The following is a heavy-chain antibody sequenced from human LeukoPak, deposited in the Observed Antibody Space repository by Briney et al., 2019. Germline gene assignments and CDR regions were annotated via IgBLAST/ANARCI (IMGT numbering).Heavy chain of an antibody. CDR1: GFTFSSYA. Sequence: GGSRRLSCAASGFTFSSYAMSWVRQAPGKGLEWVSAISGSGDSTYYADSVKGRFTISRDNSKNTLYLQMSSLRAEDTAVYYCTKGRSCANGICYSSFPEIWGQGTLVTVSS. V-gene: IGHV3-23*01. CDR3: TKGRSCANGICYSSFPEI. J-gene: IGHJ3*02. D-gene: IGHD2-8*01. CDR2: ISGSGDST.